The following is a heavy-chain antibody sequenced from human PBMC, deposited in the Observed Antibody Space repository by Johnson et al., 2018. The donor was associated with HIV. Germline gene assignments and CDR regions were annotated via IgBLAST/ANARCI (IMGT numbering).Heavy chain of an antibody. CDR3: AGASVSSPRYSSSSDDAFDI. CDR2: LSYDGSNK. CDR1: GFSLRTYA. Sequence: QMQLVESGGGVVQPGRSVRLSCAASGFSLRTYAMHWVRQPPGKGLDWVAVLSYDGSNKYYADSVKGRFTISRDNSKNTLYLQMNSLRAEDTAVYYCAGASVSSPRYSSSSDDAFDIWGQGTMVTVSS. J-gene: IGHJ3*02. V-gene: IGHV3-30*01. D-gene: IGHD6-6*01.